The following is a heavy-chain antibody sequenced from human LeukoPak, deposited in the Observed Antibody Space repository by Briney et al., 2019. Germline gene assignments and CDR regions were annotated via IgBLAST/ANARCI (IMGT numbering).Heavy chain of an antibody. D-gene: IGHD6-25*01. CDR3: ARGGSRGYYRASNFDY. CDR2: IDTRTGNP. Sequence: ASVKVSCKVSGYTVTSYALNCVRQAPGQGLEWMGWIDTRTGNPTYAQGFTGRFVFPLDTSVSTAYLQISSLKVEDSVVYYCARGGSRGYYRASNFDYWGQGTLVTVSS. V-gene: IGHV7-4-1*02. CDR1: GYTVTSYA. J-gene: IGHJ4*02.